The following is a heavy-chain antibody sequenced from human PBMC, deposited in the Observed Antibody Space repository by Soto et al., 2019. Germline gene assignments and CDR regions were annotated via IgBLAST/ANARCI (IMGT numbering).Heavy chain of an antibody. CDR3: ARKMIVVVPDAIHYYGMDV. CDR2: IYYSGST. Sequence: TXAILSLTFTVSGGSISSSSYYWGWIRQPPGKGLEWIGSIYYSGSTYYNPSLKSRVTISVDTSKNQFSLKLSSVTAADTAVYYCARKMIVVVPDAIHYYGMDVWGQGTTVTVSS. J-gene: IGHJ6*02. CDR1: GGSISSSSYY. V-gene: IGHV4-39*01. D-gene: IGHD2-2*01.